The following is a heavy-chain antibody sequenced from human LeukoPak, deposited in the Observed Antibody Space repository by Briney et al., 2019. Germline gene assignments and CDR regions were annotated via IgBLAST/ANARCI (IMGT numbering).Heavy chain of an antibody. J-gene: IGHJ6*02. CDR2: ISGSGGST. D-gene: IGHD2-2*01. CDR1: GFTFSSYA. CDR3: AKDRGGYCSSTSCHWDYYYGMDV. Sequence: PGGSLRVSCAASGFTFSSYAMSWVRQAPGKGLEWVSAISGSGGSTYYADSVKGRFTISRDNSKNTLYLQMNSLRAEDTAVYYCAKDRGGYCSSTSCHWDYYYGMDVWGQGTTVTVSS. V-gene: IGHV3-23*01.